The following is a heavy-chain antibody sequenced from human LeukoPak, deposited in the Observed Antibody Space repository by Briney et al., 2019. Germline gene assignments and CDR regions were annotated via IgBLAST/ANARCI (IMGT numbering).Heavy chain of an antibody. Sequence: GGTLRLSCAASGFTFSVYWMSWVSQGPGKGLEWVANMKQDGSEKYYVDSVKGRYTISRDNAKNSLYLQMNSLRGDDTAVYYCAREGDYGDYEDYWGQGTLVTVSS. D-gene: IGHD4-17*01. CDR3: AREGDYGDYEDY. V-gene: IGHV3-7*05. CDR2: MKQDGSEK. J-gene: IGHJ4*02. CDR1: GFTFSVYW.